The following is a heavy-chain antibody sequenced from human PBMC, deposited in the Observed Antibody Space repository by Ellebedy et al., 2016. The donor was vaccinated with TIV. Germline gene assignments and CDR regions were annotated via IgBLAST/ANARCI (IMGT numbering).Heavy chain of an antibody. CDR2: LNTNSGKT. V-gene: IGHV1-8*01. J-gene: IGHJ4*02. CDR1: GYIFTSYD. D-gene: IGHD5-18*01. CDR3: ARGRDNYGVYDYDS. Sequence: AASVKVSCKASGYIFTSYDINWVRQATGQGLEWVGWLNTNSGKTGYAQKFQGRVTMTRDSTRNTAYMELRGLRAEYMAVYYCARGRDNYGVYDYDSWGLGTLVTVSS.